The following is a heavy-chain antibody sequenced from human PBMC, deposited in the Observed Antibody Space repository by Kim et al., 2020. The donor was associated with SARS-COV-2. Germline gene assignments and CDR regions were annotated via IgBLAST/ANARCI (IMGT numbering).Heavy chain of an antibody. CDR1: GFTFSTSW. Sequence: GGSLRLSCAASGFTFSTSWMHWVRQAPGKGLVWVSLINTDESRTNYADSVKGRFSISRDNAKNILYLQINSLRAEDTAVYYCARDWAGCGGDCSWGQGTLVTVSS. V-gene: IGHV3-74*01. CDR3: ARDWAGCGGDCS. D-gene: IGHD2-21*02. CDR2: INTDESRT. J-gene: IGHJ1*01.